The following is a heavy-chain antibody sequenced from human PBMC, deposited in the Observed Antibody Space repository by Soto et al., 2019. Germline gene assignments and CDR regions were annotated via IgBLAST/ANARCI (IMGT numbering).Heavy chain of an antibody. CDR2: INHSGST. CDR3: ARVSGIYYYGMDV. Sequence: PSETLSHTCAVYGVSFSGYYWSWIRQPPGKGLEWIGEINHSGSTNYNPSLKSRVTISVDTSKNQFSLKLSSVTAADTAVYYCARVSGIYYYGMDVWGQGTTVTVSS. D-gene: IGHD3-10*01. J-gene: IGHJ6*02. CDR1: GVSFSGYY. V-gene: IGHV4-34*01.